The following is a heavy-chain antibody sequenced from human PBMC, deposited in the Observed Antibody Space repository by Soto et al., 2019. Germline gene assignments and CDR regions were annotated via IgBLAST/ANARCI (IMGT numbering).Heavy chain of an antibody. CDR1: GFIFSDYS. V-gene: IGHV3-48*02. CDR3: TREGS. CDR2: IDGGSSAI. Sequence: VQLVESGGGVVQPGRSLRLSCAASGFIFSDYSMNWVRQFPGKGLEWIAYIDGGSSAIHYTDSVKGRFTISRDNARNSLYLQMNSLRDEDTAVYYCTREGSWGRGTQVTVSS. J-gene: IGHJ4*02.